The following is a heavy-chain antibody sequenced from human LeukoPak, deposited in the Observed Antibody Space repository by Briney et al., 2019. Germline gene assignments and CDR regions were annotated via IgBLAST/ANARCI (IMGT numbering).Heavy chain of an antibody. CDR2: IKSKSDGGAA. V-gene: IGHV3-15*01. CDR1: GITFSNVW. Sequence: PVGSLRLSCAASGITFSNVWMSWVRQVPGKGLEWVGRIKSKSDGGAAEFTAPVRGRFTISRDDAKNTLYLQMNSLKTEDTAVYYCTTEWIQLFDFWGQGTLVTVSS. D-gene: IGHD5-18*01. J-gene: IGHJ4*02. CDR3: TTEWIQLFDF.